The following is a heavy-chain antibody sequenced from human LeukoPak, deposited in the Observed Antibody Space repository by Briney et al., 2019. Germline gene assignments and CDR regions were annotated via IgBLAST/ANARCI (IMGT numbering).Heavy chain of an antibody. CDR1: GFTVSSNY. Sequence: PGGSPRLSCAASGFTVSSNYMSWVRQAPGKGLEWVSVIYSGGSTYYADSVKGRFTISRDNSKNTLYLQMNSLRAEDTAVYYCARESGSYSPNAFDIWGQGTMVTVSS. D-gene: IGHD1-26*01. J-gene: IGHJ3*02. CDR2: IYSGGST. V-gene: IGHV3-66*02. CDR3: ARESGSYSPNAFDI.